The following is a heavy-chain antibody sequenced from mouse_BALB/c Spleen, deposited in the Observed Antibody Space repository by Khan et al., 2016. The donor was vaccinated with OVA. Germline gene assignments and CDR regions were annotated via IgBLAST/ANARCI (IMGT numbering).Heavy chain of an antibody. CDR3: ARRGLRWDFAY. J-gene: IGHJ2*01. CDR1: GYTFINYW. V-gene: IGHV1-7*01. CDR2: INPSTGYT. D-gene: IGHD1-1*01. Sequence: QIQLVQSGAELAKPGASVKMSCKASGYTFINYWILWVKQRPGQGLEWIGYINPSTGYTEYNQNFKDKATLTADKSSSTAYMQLSSLTSEDSAVYYCARRGLRWDFAYWGQGTMLTVSA.